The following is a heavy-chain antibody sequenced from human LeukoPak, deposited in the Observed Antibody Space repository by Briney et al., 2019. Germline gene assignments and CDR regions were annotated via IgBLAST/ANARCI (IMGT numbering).Heavy chain of an antibody. D-gene: IGHD1-26*01. CDR1: GGSISSYY. Sequence: PSETLSLTCTVSGGSISSYYWSWIRQPAGKGLEWIGRIYTSGSTNYNPSLKSRVTMSVDTSKNQFSLKLSSVTAADTAVYYCARTPRLYSGSYYYYYYMDVWGKGTTVTISS. CDR2: IYTSGST. J-gene: IGHJ6*03. V-gene: IGHV4-4*07. CDR3: ARTPRLYSGSYYYYYYMDV.